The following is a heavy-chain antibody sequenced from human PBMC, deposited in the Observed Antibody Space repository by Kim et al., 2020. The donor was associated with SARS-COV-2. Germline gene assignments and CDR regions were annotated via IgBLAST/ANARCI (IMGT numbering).Heavy chain of an antibody. Sequence: PSLKSRVTISVDTSKNQFSLKLSSVTAADTAVYYCARVSDSSGYYNPFDYWGQGTLVTVSS. V-gene: IGHV4-30-2*04. CDR3: ARVSDSSGYYNPFDY. J-gene: IGHJ4*02. D-gene: IGHD3-22*01.